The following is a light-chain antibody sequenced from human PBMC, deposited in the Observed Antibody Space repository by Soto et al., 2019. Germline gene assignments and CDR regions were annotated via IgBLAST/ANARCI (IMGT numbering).Light chain of an antibody. CDR2: GAS. CDR3: QQFGTSRLT. CDR1: QSISSRY. V-gene: IGKV3-20*01. J-gene: IGKJ4*01. Sequence: IVLNQSLGTVSIYTGERVTLSCRASQSISSRYLAWYQQKPGQAPRLLIYGASSRATGIPDRFSGSGSGTDFSLTISRLEPEDFAVDYCQQFGTSRLTFGGGTKVDIK.